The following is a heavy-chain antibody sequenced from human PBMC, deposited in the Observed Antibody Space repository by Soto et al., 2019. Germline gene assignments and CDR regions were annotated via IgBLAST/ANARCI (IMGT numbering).Heavy chain of an antibody. CDR2: ISFRGTTI. D-gene: IGHD3-16*01. Sequence: PCGCIRLSCEACGFSLSNLEIAVDFQIKRRRLEWLPYISFRGTTIYYADSWRGRFTISRDNTKNSVFLQMYSLGVEDTAIYYCVRDSPNIIMTPFDLWGQRTLGTVSS. V-gene: IGHV3-48*03. J-gene: IGHJ4*02. CDR3: VRDSPNIIMTPFDL. CDR1: GFSLSNLE.